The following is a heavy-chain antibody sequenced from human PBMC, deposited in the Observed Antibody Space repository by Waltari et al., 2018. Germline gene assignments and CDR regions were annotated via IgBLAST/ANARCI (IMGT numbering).Heavy chain of an antibody. J-gene: IGHJ4*02. CDR1: GYTFSGYY. CDR2: INPHSGGT. D-gene: IGHD1-26*01. CDR3: ARDLNSGAYYADY. Sequence: QVQLVQSGAEVKKPGASVKVSCEASGYTFSGYYMHWVRQAPGQGLEWMGWINPHSGGTPYAQQCQDRVTMTRNTSISTAHMELSRLTSADAAVYYCARDLNSGAYYADYWGQGTLVAVSS. V-gene: IGHV1-2*02.